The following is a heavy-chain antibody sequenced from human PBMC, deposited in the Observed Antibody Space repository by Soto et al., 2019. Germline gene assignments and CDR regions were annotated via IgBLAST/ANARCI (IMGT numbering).Heavy chain of an antibody. D-gene: IGHD5-18*01. V-gene: IGHV3-23*01. CDR1: GFTFSSYA. CDR2: ISGSGGST. Sequence: GGSLRLSCAASGFTFSSYAMSWVRQAPGKGLEWVSAISGSGGSTYYADSVKGRFTISRDNSKNTLYLQMNSLRAEDTAVYYCAKLKTRGYSYGYGRDNWFDPWGQGTLVTVSS. CDR3: AKLKTRGYSYGYGRDNWFDP. J-gene: IGHJ5*02.